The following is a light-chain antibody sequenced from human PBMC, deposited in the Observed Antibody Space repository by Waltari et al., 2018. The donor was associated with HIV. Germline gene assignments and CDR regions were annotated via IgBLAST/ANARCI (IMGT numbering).Light chain of an antibody. J-gene: IGKJ2*01. CDR1: ENVRRW. CDR2: EAS. Sequence: DVQMTQSPSTPSASVGDRVTITCRASENVRRWLAWYQQKPGRAPKLLIQEASTLENGVPSRFSGGGSGTEYTLTISDLQPEDIATYYCQQYNSNPSFGQGTKLDIK. CDR3: QQYNSNPS. V-gene: IGKV1-5*03.